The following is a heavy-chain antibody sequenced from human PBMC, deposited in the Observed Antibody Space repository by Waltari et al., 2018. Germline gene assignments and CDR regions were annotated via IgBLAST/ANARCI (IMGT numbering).Heavy chain of an antibody. CDR3: ARGNEDVGAFDI. V-gene: IGHV3-21*01. D-gene: IGHD1-1*01. J-gene: IGHJ3*02. Sequence: VESGGGLVKPGGSLRLSCAASGFTFSSYSMNWVRQAPGKGLEWVSSISSSSSYIYYADSVKGRFTISRDNAKNSLYLQMNSLRAEDTAVYYCARGNEDVGAFDIWGQGTMVTVSS. CDR2: ISSSSSYI. CDR1: GFTFSSYS.